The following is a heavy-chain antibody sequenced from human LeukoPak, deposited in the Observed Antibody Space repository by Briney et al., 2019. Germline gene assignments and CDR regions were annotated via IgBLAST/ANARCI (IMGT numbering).Heavy chain of an antibody. J-gene: IGHJ4*02. CDR3: ARDGPPDGSCYDLDY. Sequence: ASVKVSCKASGYTFTSYGISWVRQAPGQGLEWMGWISAYNGNTNYAQKLQGRVTMTTDTSTSTAYVELRSLRSADTAVYYCARDGPPDGSCYDLDYWGQGTLVTVSS. CDR1: GYTFTSYG. D-gene: IGHD5-12*01. CDR2: ISAYNGNT. V-gene: IGHV1-18*01.